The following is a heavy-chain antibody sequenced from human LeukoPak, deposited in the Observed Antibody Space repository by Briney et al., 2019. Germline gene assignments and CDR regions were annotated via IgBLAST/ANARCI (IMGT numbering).Heavy chain of an antibody. V-gene: IGHV4-59*01. CDR2: IYSRGST. Sequence: SQTLSLTCAVSGGSISSYHWSWIRQPPGKGLEWIGYIYSRGSTNYNPSLKSRVTISLDMSEKQFSLRLNSVSAADTAVYYCASHPGYNYFDLWGQGTLVTVSS. CDR3: ASHPGYNYFDL. CDR1: GGSISSYH. J-gene: IGHJ5*02.